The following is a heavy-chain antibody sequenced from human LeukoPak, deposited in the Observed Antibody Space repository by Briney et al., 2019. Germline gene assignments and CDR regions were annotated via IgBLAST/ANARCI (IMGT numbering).Heavy chain of an antibody. J-gene: IGHJ5*02. V-gene: IGHV3-53*01. CDR2: IYSGGST. CDR3: ARTDLAITIEGHHYNWFDP. Sequence: GGSLRLSCAASGFTVSSNYMSWVRQAPGKGLEWVSVIYSGGSTYYADPVKGRFTISRDNSKNTLYLQMNSLRAEDTAVYYCARTDLAITIEGHHYNWFDPWGQGTLVTVSS. D-gene: IGHD3-10*01. CDR1: GFTVSSNY.